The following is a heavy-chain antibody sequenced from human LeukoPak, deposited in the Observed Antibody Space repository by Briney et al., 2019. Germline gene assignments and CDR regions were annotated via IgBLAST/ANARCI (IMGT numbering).Heavy chain of an antibody. CDR3: ARSSWPQYYFDY. D-gene: IGHD5-12*01. Sequence: SVKVSCKASGGTFSSYAISWVRQAPGQGLEWMGGIIPIFGTANYAQKFQGRVTITADESTSTAYTELSSLRSEDTAVYYCARSSWPQYYFDYWGQGTLVTVSS. CDR2: IIPIFGTA. V-gene: IGHV1-69*13. J-gene: IGHJ4*02. CDR1: GGTFSSYA.